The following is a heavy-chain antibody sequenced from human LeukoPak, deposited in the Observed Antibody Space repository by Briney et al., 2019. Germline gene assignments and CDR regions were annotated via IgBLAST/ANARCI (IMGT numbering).Heavy chain of an antibody. CDR3: SPLTIFGVA. D-gene: IGHD3-3*01. CDR2: VDPEDGET. J-gene: IGHJ5*02. CDR1: GYTFTDYY. V-gene: IGHV1-69-2*01. Sequence: ATVKISCKVSGYTFTDYYMHWVQQAPGKGLEWMGLVDPEDGETIYAEKFQGRVTITADTSTDTAYMQLSIPRSEDTAVYYWSPLTIFGVAWGQGTLVTVSS.